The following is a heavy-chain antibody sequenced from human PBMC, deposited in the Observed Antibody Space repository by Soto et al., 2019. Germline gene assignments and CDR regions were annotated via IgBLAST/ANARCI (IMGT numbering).Heavy chain of an antibody. CDR3: ARHCSSTSCSYYYGMDV. Sequence: SETLSLTCTVSGGSISSSSYYWGWIRQPPGKGLEWIGSIYYSGSTYYNPSLKSRVTISVDTSKNQFSLKLSSVTAADTAVYYCARHCSSTSCSYYYGMDVWGQGTTVTVSS. J-gene: IGHJ6*02. CDR1: GGSISSSSYY. CDR2: IYYSGST. V-gene: IGHV4-39*01. D-gene: IGHD2-2*01.